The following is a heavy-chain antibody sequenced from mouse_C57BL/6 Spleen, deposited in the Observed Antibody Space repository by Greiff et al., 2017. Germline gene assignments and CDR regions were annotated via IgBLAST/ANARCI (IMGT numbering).Heavy chain of an antibody. CDR1: GYTFTSYW. CDR3: ARAAGTAY. Sequence: VQLQQPGAELVKPGASVKLSCKASGYTFTSYWMQWVKQRPGQGLEWIGEIYPSDSYTNYNQKFKGKATLTVDTSSSTAYMQLSSLTSEDSAVYYCARAAGTAYWGQGTTRTVSA. CDR2: IYPSDSYT. V-gene: IGHV1-50*01. J-gene: IGHJ2*01. D-gene: IGHD4-1*01.